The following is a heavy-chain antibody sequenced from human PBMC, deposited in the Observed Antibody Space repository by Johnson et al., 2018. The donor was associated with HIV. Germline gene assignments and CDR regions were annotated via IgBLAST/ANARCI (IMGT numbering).Heavy chain of an antibody. D-gene: IGHD3-16*02. CDR2: INWNGDST. Sequence: VQLVESGGGVVRPGGSLRVSCAASGFTFDDYGMNWVRQAPGKGLEWVSGINWNGDSTGYADSVKGRFTISRDNAKNSLYLQMNSLRAEDTAVYYWARDRGGYVYRYDSDAFDIWGQGTMVTVSS. J-gene: IGHJ3*02. CDR1: GFTFDDYG. V-gene: IGHV3-20*04. CDR3: ARDRGGYVYRYDSDAFDI.